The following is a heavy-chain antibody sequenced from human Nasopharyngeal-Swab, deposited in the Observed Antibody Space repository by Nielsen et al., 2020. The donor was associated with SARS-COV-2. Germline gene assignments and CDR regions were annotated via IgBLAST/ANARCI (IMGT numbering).Heavy chain of an antibody. Sequence: GSLRLSCAVYGGSFSGYYWSWIRQHPGKGLEWIGEINHSGSTNYNPSLKSRVTISVDTSKNQFSLKLSSVTAADTAVYYCARGRRHYYGSGSYYYYYYMDVWGKGTTVTVSS. CDR2: INHSGST. J-gene: IGHJ6*03. D-gene: IGHD3-10*01. CDR3: ARGRRHYYGSGSYYYYYYMDV. CDR1: GGSFSGYY. V-gene: IGHV4-34*01.